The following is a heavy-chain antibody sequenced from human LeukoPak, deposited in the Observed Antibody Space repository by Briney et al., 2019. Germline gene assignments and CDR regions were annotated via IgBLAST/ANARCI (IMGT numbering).Heavy chain of an antibody. J-gene: IGHJ4*02. CDR3: AKSSGYYYDSSGYYLDY. CDR2: ISWNSGSI. D-gene: IGHD3-22*01. V-gene: IGHV3-9*01. CDR1: GFTFDDYA. Sequence: GGSLRLSGAASGFTFDDYAMHWVRQAPGKGLEWVSGISWNSGSIGYADSVKGRFTISRDNAKNSLYLQMNSLRAEDTALYYCAKSSGYYYDSSGYYLDYWGQGTLVTVSS.